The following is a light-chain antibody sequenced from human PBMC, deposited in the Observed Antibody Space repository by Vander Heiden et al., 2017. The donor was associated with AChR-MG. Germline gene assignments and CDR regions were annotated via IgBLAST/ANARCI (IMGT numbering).Light chain of an antibody. Sequence: EIVLTQSPGTLSLSPGERATLSCRASQSVSSNYLAWYQQKPGQAPRLLIYGASSRATGIPDRFGGSGSGTDFTLTINRLEPEDFAVYYCHQEGSSPRTFGQRTKVEIK. CDR1: QSVSSNY. CDR2: GAS. V-gene: IGKV3-20*01. J-gene: IGKJ1*01. CDR3: HQEGSSPRT.